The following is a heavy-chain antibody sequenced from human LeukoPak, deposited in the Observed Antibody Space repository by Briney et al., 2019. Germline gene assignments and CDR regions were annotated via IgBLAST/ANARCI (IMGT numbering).Heavy chain of an antibody. CDR3: AGSGSYYYFDY. D-gene: IGHD1-26*01. CDR2: IYYSGST. CDR1: GGSFSGYY. J-gene: IGHJ4*02. V-gene: IGHV4-59*01. Sequence: SETLSLTCAVYGGSFSGYYWSWIRQPPGKGLEWIGYIYYSGSTNYNPSLKSRVTISVDTSKNQFSLKLSSVTAADTAVYYCAGSGSYYYFDYWGQGTLVTVSS.